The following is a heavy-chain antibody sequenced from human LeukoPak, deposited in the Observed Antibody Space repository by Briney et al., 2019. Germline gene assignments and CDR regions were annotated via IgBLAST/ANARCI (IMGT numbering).Heavy chain of an antibody. CDR1: GFTVSTFA. J-gene: IGHJ2*01. Sequence: PGGFLRLSCAASGFTVSTFAWHWVRQPPGKGLEGVAFMGTDEADRDYADSVRGRFIISRDNSRKPLSLDMSSLRVEDTAVYYCAKESPGGWSIDLCGRGTLVSVSS. D-gene: IGHD3-16*01. CDR2: MGTDEADR. CDR3: AKESPGGWSIDL. V-gene: IGHV3-30*02.